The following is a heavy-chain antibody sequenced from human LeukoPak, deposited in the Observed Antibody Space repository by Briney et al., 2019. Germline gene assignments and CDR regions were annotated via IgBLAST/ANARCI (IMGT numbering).Heavy chain of an antibody. CDR1: GYTFTGYY. CDR2: MNPNSGNT. Sequence: ASVKVSCKASGYTFTGYYMHWVRQAPGQGLEWMGWMNPNSGNTGYAQKFQGRVTMTRNTSISTAYMELSSLRSEDTAVYYCARESRYYGSGSIYNWFDPWGQGTLVTVSS. J-gene: IGHJ5*02. D-gene: IGHD3-10*01. CDR3: ARESRYYGSGSIYNWFDP. V-gene: IGHV1-8*02.